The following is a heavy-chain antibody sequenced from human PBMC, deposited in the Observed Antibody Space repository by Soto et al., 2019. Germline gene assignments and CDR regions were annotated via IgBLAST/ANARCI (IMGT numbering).Heavy chain of an antibody. V-gene: IGHV1-18*01. D-gene: IGHD6-13*01. Sequence: QVQLVQSGAEVKKPGASVKVSCKASGYTFGSYGVSWVRQAPGQGLEWMGWISAYNGNTNYAQKFQGTVTMTTDTSTSTAYMELRSLRSDATAVYYCARGREGFGNSWYPFDIWGQGTVVTVSS. CDR1: GYTFGSYG. J-gene: IGHJ3*02. CDR2: ISAYNGNT. CDR3: ARGREGFGNSWYPFDI.